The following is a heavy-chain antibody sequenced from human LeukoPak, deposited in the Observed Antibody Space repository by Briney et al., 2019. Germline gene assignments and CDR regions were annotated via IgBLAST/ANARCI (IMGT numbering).Heavy chain of an antibody. CDR1: GFTFSSYW. Sequence: GGSLRLSCAASGFTFSSYWMSWVRQAPGKEPEWVANIKQDGSEKYYVDSVKGRFTISRDNAKNSLYLQMNSLRAEDTAVYYCARADFWSGYRMDHFDYWGQGTLVTVSS. CDR2: IKQDGSEK. V-gene: IGHV3-7*01. D-gene: IGHD3-3*01. J-gene: IGHJ4*02. CDR3: ARADFWSGYRMDHFDY.